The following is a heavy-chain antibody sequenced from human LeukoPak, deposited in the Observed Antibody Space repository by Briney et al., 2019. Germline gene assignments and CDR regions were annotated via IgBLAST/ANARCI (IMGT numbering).Heavy chain of an antibody. V-gene: IGHV4-59*06. D-gene: IGHD3-22*01. CDR3: AGDYYDSSV. CDR1: GGSFSGYY. Sequence: SETLSLTCAVYGGSFSGYYWSWIRQPPGKGLEWIGYIYYSGSTYYNPSLKSRVTISVDTSKNQFSLKLSSVTAADTAVYYCAGDYYDSSVWGQGTLVTVSS. CDR2: IYYSGST. J-gene: IGHJ4*02.